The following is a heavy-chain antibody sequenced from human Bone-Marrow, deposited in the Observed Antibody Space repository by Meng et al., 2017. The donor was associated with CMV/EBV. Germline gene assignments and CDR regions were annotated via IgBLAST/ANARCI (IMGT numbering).Heavy chain of an antibody. D-gene: IGHD3-3*01. CDR2: ISSSGSTI. V-gene: IGHV3-11*01. Sequence: GESLILSCAASGFTFSDYYMSWIRQAPGKGLEWVSYISSSGSTIYYADSVKGRFTISRDNAKNSLYLQMNSLRAEDTAVYYCARERNYDFWSGSSSIFDYWGQGTLVTVSS. CDR1: GFTFSDYY. CDR3: ARERNYDFWSGSSSIFDY. J-gene: IGHJ4*02.